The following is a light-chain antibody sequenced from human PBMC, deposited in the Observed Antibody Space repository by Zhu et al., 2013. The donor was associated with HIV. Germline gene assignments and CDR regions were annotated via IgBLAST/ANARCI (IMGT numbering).Light chain of an antibody. CDR3: SSYTSRNTVV. CDR1: SSNIGNNF. CDR2: DNN. J-gene: IGLJ2*01. V-gene: IGLV1-51*01. Sequence: QSVLTQPPSVSSAPGQKVTISCSGSSSNIGNNFVSWYQHIPGTAPKLLISDNNERPSGIPDRFSASKSGTSATLAIAGLQTGDEADYYCSSYTSRNTVVFGGGTKLTVL.